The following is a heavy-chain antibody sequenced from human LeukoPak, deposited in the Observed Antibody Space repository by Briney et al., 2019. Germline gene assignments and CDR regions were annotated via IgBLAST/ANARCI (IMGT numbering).Heavy chain of an antibody. J-gene: IGHJ4*02. V-gene: IGHV1-46*01. CDR3: ARVGITAAVDY. Sequence: ASVKVSFKASGYTFTSYYMHWVRQAPGQGLEWMGIINPSGGSTSYAQKFQGRVTMTRDTSTSTVYMELSSLRSEDTAVYYCARVGITAAVDYWGQGTLVTVSS. CDR2: INPSGGST. CDR1: GYTFTSYY. D-gene: IGHD6-13*01.